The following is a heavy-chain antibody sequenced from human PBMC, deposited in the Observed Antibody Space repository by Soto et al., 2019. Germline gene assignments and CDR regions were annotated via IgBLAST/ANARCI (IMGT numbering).Heavy chain of an antibody. CDR3: ARRVRFLEWLDDY. Sequence: SETLSLTCAVYGGSFSGYYWSWIRQPPGKGLEWIGEINHSGSTNYNPSLKSRVTISVATSKNQFSLKLSSVTAADTAVYYCARRVRFLEWLDDYWGQGTLVTVSS. J-gene: IGHJ4*02. CDR2: INHSGST. V-gene: IGHV4-34*01. CDR1: GGSFSGYY. D-gene: IGHD3-3*01.